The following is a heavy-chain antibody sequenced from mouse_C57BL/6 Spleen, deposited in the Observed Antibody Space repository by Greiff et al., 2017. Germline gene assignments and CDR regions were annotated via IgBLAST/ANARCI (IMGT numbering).Heavy chain of an antibody. J-gene: IGHJ1*03. Sequence: VQLQQPGAELVKPGASVKMSCKASGYTFTSYWITWVKQRPGHGLEWIGEILPGSGSTNYNEKFKGKATFTADTSSNTAYMQLSSLTTEDSAIYYCASITTVVAKDNWYFDVWGTGTTVTVSS. D-gene: IGHD1-1*01. V-gene: IGHV1-55*01. CDR3: ASITTVVAKDNWYFDV. CDR1: GYTFTSYW. CDR2: ILPGSGST.